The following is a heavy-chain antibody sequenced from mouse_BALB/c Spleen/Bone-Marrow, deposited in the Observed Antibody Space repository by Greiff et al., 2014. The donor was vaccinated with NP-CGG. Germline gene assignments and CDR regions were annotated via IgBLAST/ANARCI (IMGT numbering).Heavy chain of an antibody. CDR2: IAPGSGST. V-gene: IGHV1S41*01. D-gene: IGHD2-14*01. Sequence: DLVKSGASVKLSCKVSGYTFTSYWINWIKQRPGQGLEWIGRIAPGSGSTYFNEMFKGKATLTVDTSSSTAYILLSSLSSEDAAVYFCAYYRYDENNWSQGTTLTVST. J-gene: IGHJ2*01. CDR1: GYTFTSYW. CDR3: AYYRYDENN.